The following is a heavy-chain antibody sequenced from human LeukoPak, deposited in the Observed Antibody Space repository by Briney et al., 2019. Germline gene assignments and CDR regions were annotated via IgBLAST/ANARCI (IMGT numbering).Heavy chain of an antibody. CDR2: ISSSGGST. V-gene: IGHV3-23*01. CDR3: AKRPDSLYYYYSYVDV. J-gene: IGHJ6*03. Sequence: PGGSLRLSCAASGFTFSSYAMSWVRQAPGKGLEWVAAISSSGGSTYYADSVKGRFTISRDNSKNTLYLQMNSLRAEDTAVYYCAKRPDSLYYYYSYVDVWGKGTTVTVSS. D-gene: IGHD2-15*01. CDR1: GFTFSSYA.